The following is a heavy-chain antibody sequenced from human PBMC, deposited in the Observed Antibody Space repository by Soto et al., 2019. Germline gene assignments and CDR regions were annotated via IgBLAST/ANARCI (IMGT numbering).Heavy chain of an antibody. V-gene: IGHV3-30*03. CDR3: ARDRDTGWFVMDV. CDR1: GFGFNFFG. J-gene: IGHJ6*02. CDR2: ISGDASRI. D-gene: IGHD3-10*01. Sequence: QVQLVESGGGVVQPGTSLRLSCVASGFGFNFFGIHWVRQAPGKGLEWVAGISGDASRIDYADDLKGRVTISRVNSENTLYLQMNSLRPEDTALYYCARDRDTGWFVMDVWGQGTTVTV.